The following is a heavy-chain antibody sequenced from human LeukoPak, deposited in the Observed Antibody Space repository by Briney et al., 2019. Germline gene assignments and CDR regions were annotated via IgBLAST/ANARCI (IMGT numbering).Heavy chain of an antibody. CDR2: IYYSGST. Sequence: SETLSLTCTVSGGSISSYYWSWIRQPPGKGLEWIGYIYYSGSTNYNPSLKSRVTISVDTSKNQFSLKLSSVTAADTAVYYCARDSSGHHFDYWGQGTLVTVSS. J-gene: IGHJ4*02. V-gene: IGHV4-59*12. CDR3: ARDSSGHHFDY. D-gene: IGHD3-22*01. CDR1: GGSISSYY.